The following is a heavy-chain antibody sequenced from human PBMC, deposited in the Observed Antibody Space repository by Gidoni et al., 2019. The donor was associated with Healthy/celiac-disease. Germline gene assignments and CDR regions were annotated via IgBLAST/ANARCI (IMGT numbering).Heavy chain of an antibody. J-gene: IGHJ4*02. CDR2: IIPIFGTA. D-gene: IGHD3-22*01. Sequence: QVQRVQSGAEVKKPGSAVKVSCKASVGTFSSYAISWVRQAPGQGLEWMGGIIPIFGTANYAQKFQVRVTITADESTGTAYMELSSLRSEDTAVYYCARAPAPPYYYGSIGYSYFDYWGQGTLVTVSS. V-gene: IGHV1-69*01. CDR3: ARAPAPPYYYGSIGYSYFDY. CDR1: VGTFSSYA.